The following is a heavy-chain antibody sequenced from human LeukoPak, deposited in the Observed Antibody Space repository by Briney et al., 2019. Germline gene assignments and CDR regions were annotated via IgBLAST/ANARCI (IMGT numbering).Heavy chain of an antibody. Sequence: GGSLRLSCAASGFTFGSYWMSWVRQAPGKGLEWVANIEQDGSEKYYVDSVKGRFTISRDNAKNSLYLQMNSLRAEDTAVYYCARRGSYQNWFDPWGQGTLVTVSS. D-gene: IGHD3-16*01. CDR3: ARRGSYQNWFDP. J-gene: IGHJ5*02. CDR1: GFTFGSYW. CDR2: IEQDGSEK. V-gene: IGHV3-7*01.